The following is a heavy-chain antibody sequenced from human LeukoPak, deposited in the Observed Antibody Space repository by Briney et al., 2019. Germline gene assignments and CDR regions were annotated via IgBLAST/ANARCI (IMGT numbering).Heavy chain of an antibody. CDR1: GYTFTSYD. J-gene: IGHJ5*02. CDR2: MNPNNGNT. CDR3: ARGQVGVGRLSTFGVVHPTWFDP. V-gene: IGHV1-8*01. D-gene: IGHD3-3*01. Sequence: GASVKVSCRASGYTFTSYDINWVRQAPGQGLEWMGWMNPNNGNTGYAQKFKDGVILTRNTSTKTAYMELSSLRFEDTAVYYCARGQVGVGRLSTFGVVHPTWFDPWGQGTLVTVSS.